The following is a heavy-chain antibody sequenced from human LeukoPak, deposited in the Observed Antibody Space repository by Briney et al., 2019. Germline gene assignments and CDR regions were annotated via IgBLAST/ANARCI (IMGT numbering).Heavy chain of an antibody. CDR3: AREGAFGIAVAGIGFYY. CDR2: INHSGST. D-gene: IGHD6-19*01. Sequence: PSETLSLTCAVYGGSFSGYYWSWIRQPPGKGLEWIGEINHSGSTNYNPSLKSRVTISVDTSKNQFSLKLSSVTAADTAVYYCAREGAFGIAVAGIGFYYWGRGTLVTVSS. V-gene: IGHV4-34*01. CDR1: GGSFSGYY. J-gene: IGHJ4*02.